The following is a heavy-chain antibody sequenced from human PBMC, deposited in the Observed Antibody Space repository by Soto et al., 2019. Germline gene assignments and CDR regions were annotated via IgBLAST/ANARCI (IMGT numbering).Heavy chain of an antibody. Sequence: SETLSLTCAVSCYSISSGYYWGWIRHPPGKGLEWIGSIYHSGRTYYNPSLKSRLTISLDTYKNQFSLKLTSVTAADTALYFCATTSGSFPDWGPGTLVTLSS. CDR1: CYSISSGYY. V-gene: IGHV4-38-2*01. CDR3: ATTSGSFPD. CDR2: IYHSGRT. D-gene: IGHD1-26*01. J-gene: IGHJ4*02.